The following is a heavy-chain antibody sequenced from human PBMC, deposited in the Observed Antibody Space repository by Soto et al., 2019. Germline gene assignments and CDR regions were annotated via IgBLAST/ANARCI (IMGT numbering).Heavy chain of an antibody. D-gene: IGHD1-26*01. Sequence: GSLRLSCAASGFTFIDYYMSWICQAPGKGLEWVSYISSSGSTIYYADSVKGRFTISRDNGKNSLYLQMNSLRAEDTAVYYCARLPGGKAFNYWGQGTLVTVSS. V-gene: IGHV3-11*01. CDR3: ARLPGGKAFNY. CDR1: GFTFIDYY. J-gene: IGHJ4*02. CDR2: ISSSGSTI.